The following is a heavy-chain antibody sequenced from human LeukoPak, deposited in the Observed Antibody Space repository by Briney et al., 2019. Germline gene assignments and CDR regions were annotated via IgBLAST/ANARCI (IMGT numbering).Heavy chain of an antibody. CDR3: ARDPSTYSSSWYYFDY. V-gene: IGHV3-11*01. Sequence: PGGSLRLSCAASGFTFSDYYMSWIRQAAGKGLEWVSYISSSGSTIYYADSVKGRFTISRDNAKNSLYLQMNSLRAEDTAVYYCARDPSTYSSSWYYFDYWGQGTLVTVSS. D-gene: IGHD6-13*01. J-gene: IGHJ4*02. CDR1: GFTFSDYY. CDR2: ISSSGSTI.